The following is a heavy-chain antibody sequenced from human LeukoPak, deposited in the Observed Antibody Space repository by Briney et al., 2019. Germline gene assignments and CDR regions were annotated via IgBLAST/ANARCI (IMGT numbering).Heavy chain of an antibody. J-gene: IGHJ6*02. CDR3: ASLLAGLHIGSDQPDYYYGMDV. D-gene: IGHD2-21*01. CDR1: GHTFTSHD. Sequence: ASVKVSCKASGHTFTSHDISWVRQAPGQGLEWMGWISPYNGNTNYAQKLQGRVTMTTDTSTSTAYMELRSLRPYDTAVYYCASLLAGLHIGSDQPDYYYGMDVWGQGTTVTVSS. CDR2: ISPYNGNT. V-gene: IGHV1-18*01.